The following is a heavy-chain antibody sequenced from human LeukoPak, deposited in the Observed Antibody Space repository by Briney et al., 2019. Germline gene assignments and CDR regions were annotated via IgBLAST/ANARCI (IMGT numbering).Heavy chain of an antibody. CDR3: ARLSIAVAFDY. Sequence: KPSETLSLTCTVSGGSISSSSYYWGWIRQPPGKGLEWIGSIYYSGSTYYNPSLKGRVTISVDTSKNQFSLKLSSVTAADTAVYYCARLSIAVAFDYWGQGTLVTVSS. CDR2: IYYSGST. CDR1: GGSISSSSYY. D-gene: IGHD6-19*01. V-gene: IGHV4-39*01. J-gene: IGHJ4*02.